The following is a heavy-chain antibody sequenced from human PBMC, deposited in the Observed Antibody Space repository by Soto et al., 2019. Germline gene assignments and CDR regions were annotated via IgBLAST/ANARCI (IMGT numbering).Heavy chain of an antibody. Sequence: QVTLKESGPVLVKPTETLTLTCTVSGFSLSNARMRVSWIRQPPGKALEWLAHIFSNDEKSYRTSLKSSLSTSKDNAKSQVVLNMTNMDPVDTATYYCARIRVLRFLAWSPTNNWFDPWGQGTLVTVSS. D-gene: IGHD3-3*01. CDR3: ARIRVLRFLAWSPTNNWFDP. CDR1: GFSLSNARMR. CDR2: IFSNDEK. V-gene: IGHV2-26*01. J-gene: IGHJ5*02.